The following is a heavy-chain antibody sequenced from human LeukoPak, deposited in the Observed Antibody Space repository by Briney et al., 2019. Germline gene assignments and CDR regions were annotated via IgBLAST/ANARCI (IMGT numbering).Heavy chain of an antibody. CDR3: AREGGTFSSNLDYFDL. J-gene: IGHJ4*02. D-gene: IGHD6-13*01. V-gene: IGHV3-21*01. CDR1: GFTFRRYT. Sequence: GGSLRLSCTASGFTFRRYTINWVRQAPGKGLEWVSSISSNGYYIYYAVPLEGRFTISRDNAKNSLYLQMDGLRAEDTAMYYCAREGGTFSSNLDYFDLWGQGTLVTVSS. CDR2: ISSNGYYI.